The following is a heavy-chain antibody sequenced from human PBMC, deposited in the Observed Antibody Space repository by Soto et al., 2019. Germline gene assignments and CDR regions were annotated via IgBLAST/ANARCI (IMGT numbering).Heavy chain of an antibody. V-gene: IGHV3-48*04. CDR3: AKEGTIKRSYYLAF. Sequence: PGGSLRLSCVASGFTFSSYSMVWVRQAPGKGLEWISYIFVSSTTIYYADSVKGRFTVSRDNAQNSLFLLMNSRRAEDTAVFYCAKEGTIKRSYYLAFWGKGTPVPVSS. J-gene: IGHJ4*02. CDR2: IFVSSTTI. D-gene: IGHD1-20*01. CDR1: GFTFSSYS.